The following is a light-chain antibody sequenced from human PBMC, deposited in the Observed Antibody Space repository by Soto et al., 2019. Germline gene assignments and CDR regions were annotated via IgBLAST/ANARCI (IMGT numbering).Light chain of an antibody. CDR3: QEYNTWPWT. J-gene: IGKJ1*01. Sequence: EIVLKQSPDTLAVSPGEVATLSCRASQSVNSNLAWYQQKLGQAPRVLIFGASTRATGIPARFSGSGSGTEFSLTINSLQSEDFAVYYCQEYNTWPWTFGQGTLV. CDR1: QSVNSN. V-gene: IGKV3-15*01. CDR2: GAS.